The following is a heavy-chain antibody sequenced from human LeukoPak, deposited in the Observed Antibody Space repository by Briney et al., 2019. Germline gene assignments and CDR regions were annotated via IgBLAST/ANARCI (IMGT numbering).Heavy chain of an antibody. D-gene: IGHD2-21*01. CDR3: ARDLAGHFGGFYFDY. Sequence: SETLSLTCTVPVGSISSSTYYWGWVRQPPGKGREWIATIYYSGSTYYNPSLKSRVTISVDTSKNQFSLKLNSVTAADTAVYYCARDLAGHFGGFYFDYWGQGTLVTVSS. V-gene: IGHV4-39*07. CDR1: VGSISSSTYY. J-gene: IGHJ4*02. CDR2: IYYSGST.